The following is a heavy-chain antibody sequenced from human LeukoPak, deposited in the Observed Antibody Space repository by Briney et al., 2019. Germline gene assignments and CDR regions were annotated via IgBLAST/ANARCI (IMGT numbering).Heavy chain of an antibody. CDR1: GYTFNNYG. Sequence: ASVTVSCKAFGYTFNNYGISWVRQAPGQGLEWMGWINTYNGNTNYAQNLQGRVTMTTDTSTSTAYMELRSLRSDDTVVYYCARNEEMATIADYWGQGTLVIVSS. CDR2: INTYNGNT. CDR3: ARNEEMATIADY. J-gene: IGHJ4*02. D-gene: IGHD5-24*01. V-gene: IGHV1-18*01.